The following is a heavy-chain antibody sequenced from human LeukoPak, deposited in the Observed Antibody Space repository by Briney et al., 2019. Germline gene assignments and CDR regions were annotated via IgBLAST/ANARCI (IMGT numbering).Heavy chain of an antibody. J-gene: IGHJ4*02. CDR1: GHTFSSYA. CDR2: NIPIFGTA. V-gene: IGHV1-69*13. Sequence: EASVKVSCNASGHTFSSYAISWVRQAPAQGLEWMGGNIPIFGTANYGQKFQGRVTITADESTCTAYMELSSLRSENTAVYYCANEEHPRGYNYGSIDYWGQGTLVTVSS. D-gene: IGHD5-18*01. CDR3: ANEEHPRGYNYGSIDY.